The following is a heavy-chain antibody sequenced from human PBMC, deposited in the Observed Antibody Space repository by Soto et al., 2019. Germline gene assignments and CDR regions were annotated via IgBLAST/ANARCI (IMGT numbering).Heavy chain of an antibody. Sequence: SETLSLACSVSGGSISSSSYYWCWMRQPPGKGLEWIGSIYYSGSTYYNPSLKSRVTISVDTSKNQFSLKLSSVTAADTAVYYCARHIGGGYYTYYYGMDVWGQGTTVT. CDR1: GGSISSSSYY. CDR3: ARHIGGGYYTYYYGMDV. V-gene: IGHV4-39*01. CDR2: IYYSGST. J-gene: IGHJ6*02.